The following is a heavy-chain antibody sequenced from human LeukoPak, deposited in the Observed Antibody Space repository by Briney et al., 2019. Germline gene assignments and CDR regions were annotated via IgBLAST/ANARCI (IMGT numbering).Heavy chain of an antibody. V-gene: IGHV3-74*01. Sequence: GGSLRLSCAASGFTFSSYWMHWVRQAPGKGLVWVSRINSDGSSPIYAHSLNCRFPISIYNSKNTLSLQMNSLRAEYTAVYYCARAYGSGSYYNGLDYWGQGTLVTVSS. CDR1: GFTFSSYW. CDR3: ARAYGSGSYYNGLDY. J-gene: IGHJ4*02. D-gene: IGHD3-10*01. CDR2: INSDGSSP.